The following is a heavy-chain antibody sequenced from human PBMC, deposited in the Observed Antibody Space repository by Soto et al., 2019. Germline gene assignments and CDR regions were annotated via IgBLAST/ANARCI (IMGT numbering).Heavy chain of an antibody. CDR1: GYSFTSYW. CDR2: IYPGDSDT. V-gene: IGHV5-51*01. Sequence: GDSLKISCKGSGYSFTSYWIGWVRQMPGKGLEWMGIIYPGDSDTRYSPSFQGQVTISADKSISTAYLQWSSLKASDTAMYYCVIHASYCSAGRVFRPLYLISGMEVWYQGTTVTVSS. J-gene: IGHJ6*01. D-gene: IGHD2-15*01. CDR3: VIHASYCSAGRVFRPLYLISGMEV.